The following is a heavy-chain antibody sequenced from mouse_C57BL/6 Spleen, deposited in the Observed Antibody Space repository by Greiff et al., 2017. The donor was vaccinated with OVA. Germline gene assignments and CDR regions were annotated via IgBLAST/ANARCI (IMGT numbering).Heavy chain of an antibody. CDR3: ARAYGNSLYWYFDV. CDR2: ISDGGSYT. CDR1: GFTFSSYA. D-gene: IGHD2-1*01. Sequence: EVMLVESGGGLVKPGGSLKLSCAASGFTFSSYAMSWVRQTPEKRLEWVATISDGGSYTYYPDNVKGRFTISRDNAKNNLYLQMSHLKSEDTAMYYCARAYGNSLYWYFDVWGTGTTVTVSS. J-gene: IGHJ1*03. V-gene: IGHV5-4*03.